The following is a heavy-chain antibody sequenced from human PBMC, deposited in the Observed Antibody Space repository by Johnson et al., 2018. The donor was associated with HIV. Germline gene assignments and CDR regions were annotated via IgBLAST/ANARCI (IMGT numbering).Heavy chain of an antibody. CDR2: ISDDGNNK. CDR1: GFRFSTYA. V-gene: IGHV3-30-3*01. D-gene: IGHD3-3*01. Sequence: QEQLVESGGGVVQPGRSLRLSCAASGFRFSTYALHWVRQTPGKGLEWVALISDDGNNKYYADSVKGRFTISRDNSKNTLYLQMNSLRVEDTAMYYCARGPILEWLSGDGFDMWGQGTMVTVSS. J-gene: IGHJ3*02. CDR3: ARGPILEWLSGDGFDM.